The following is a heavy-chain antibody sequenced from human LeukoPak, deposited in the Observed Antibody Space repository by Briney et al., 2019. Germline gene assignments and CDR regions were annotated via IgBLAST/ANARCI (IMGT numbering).Heavy chain of an antibody. Sequence: SETLSLTCAVYGGSFSGDFWSWLRQPPGEGREWIGGINYSGGTNYNPCLKGRVTISVDTSKNQFSLKLSSVTAADTAVYYCARGRRIVVVTSYYYYMDVWGKGTTVTVSS. V-gene: IGHV4-34*01. D-gene: IGHD2-21*02. J-gene: IGHJ6*03. CDR1: GGSFSGDF. CDR2: INYSGGT. CDR3: ARGRRIVVVTSYYYYMDV.